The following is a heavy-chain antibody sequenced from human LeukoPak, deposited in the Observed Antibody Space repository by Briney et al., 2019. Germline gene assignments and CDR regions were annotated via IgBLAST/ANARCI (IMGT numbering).Heavy chain of an antibody. CDR3: TTGYGSGNACDY. V-gene: IGHV3-30-3*01. CDR1: GFTFSSYA. Sequence: GGSLRLSCAASGFTFSSYAMHWVRQAPGKGLEWVAVISYDGSNKYYADSVKGRFTISRDNSKNTLYLQMNSLRAEDTAVYYCTTGYGSGNACDYWGQGTLVTVSS. J-gene: IGHJ4*02. CDR2: ISYDGSNK. D-gene: IGHD3-10*01.